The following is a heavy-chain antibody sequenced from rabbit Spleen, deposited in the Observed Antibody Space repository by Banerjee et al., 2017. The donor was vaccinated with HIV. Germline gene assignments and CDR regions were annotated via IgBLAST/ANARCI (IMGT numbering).Heavy chain of an antibody. CDR3: ARDLAGAIGWNFYL. Sequence: QQQLEESGGGLVLPGGSLKLSCKASGFDFSSNYCICWVRQAPGKGLEWIASIYTGSSGSTYYASWAKGRFTISKTSSTTVTLQMTSLTAADTATYFCARDLAGAIGWNFYLLVPGPLVTVS. J-gene: IGHJ4*01. D-gene: IGHD4-1*01. CDR2: IYTGSSGST. CDR1: GFDFSSNYC. V-gene: IGHV1S45*01.